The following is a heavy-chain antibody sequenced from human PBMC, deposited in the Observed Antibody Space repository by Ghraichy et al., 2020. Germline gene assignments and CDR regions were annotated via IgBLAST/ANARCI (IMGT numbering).Heavy chain of an antibody. CDR3: ARDQLTTAVAANDYYFYGMDV. CDR1: GFTVSTNY. CDR2: MYAGGSI. J-gene: IGHJ6*02. Sequence: GGSLRLSCVASGFTVSTNYMSWVRQAPGKGLEWVSVMYAGGSIYYADSVKGRFTISRDNSKNTLYLQMNSLRAEDTAVYFCARDQLTTAVAANDYYFYGMDVWGHGTTVTVS. V-gene: IGHV3-66*01. D-gene: IGHD6-19*01.